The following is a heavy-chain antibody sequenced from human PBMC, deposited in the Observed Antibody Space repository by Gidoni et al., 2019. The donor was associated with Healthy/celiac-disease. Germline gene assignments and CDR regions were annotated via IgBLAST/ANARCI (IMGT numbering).Heavy chain of an antibody. Sequence: QVQLVESGGGVVQPGRSLRLSCAASGFPFSSYGMHWVRQAPGKGLEWVAVIWYDGRNKYYADSVKGRFTISRDNSKNTLYLQMNSLRAEDTAVYYCARLPITIFGVDRFHGMDVWGQGTTVTVSS. D-gene: IGHD3-3*01. CDR1: GFPFSSYG. V-gene: IGHV3-33*01. J-gene: IGHJ6*02. CDR2: IWYDGRNK. CDR3: ARLPITIFGVDRFHGMDV.